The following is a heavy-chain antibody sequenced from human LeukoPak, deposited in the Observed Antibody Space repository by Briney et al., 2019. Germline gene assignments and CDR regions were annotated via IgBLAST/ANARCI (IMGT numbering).Heavy chain of an antibody. V-gene: IGHV1-2*02. CDR3: AVGCDYYDSSQFDY. CDR1: GYTFTGYY. D-gene: IGHD3-22*01. CDR2: INPDSGGT. Sequence: ASVKVSCKASGYTFTGYYMHWVRQAPGQGLEWMGWINPDSGGTNYAQKFQGRVTMTRDTSISTAYMELSRLRSDDTAVYYCAVGCDYYDSSQFDYWGQGTLVTVSS. J-gene: IGHJ4*02.